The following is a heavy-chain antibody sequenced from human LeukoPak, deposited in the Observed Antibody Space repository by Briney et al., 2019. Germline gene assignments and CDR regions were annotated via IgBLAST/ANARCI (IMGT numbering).Heavy chain of an antibody. J-gene: IGHJ5*02. CDR1: GFTFNSYA. V-gene: IGHV3-15*01. CDR3: TTVRDSLSITMVRGVIIT. Sequence: GGSLRLSCAASGFTFNSYAMSWVRQAPGKGLEWVGRIKSKTDGGTTDYAAPVKGRFTISRDDSKNTLYLQMNSLKTEDTAVYYCTTVRDSLSITMVRGVIITWGQGTLVTVSS. D-gene: IGHD3-10*01. CDR2: IKSKTDGGTT.